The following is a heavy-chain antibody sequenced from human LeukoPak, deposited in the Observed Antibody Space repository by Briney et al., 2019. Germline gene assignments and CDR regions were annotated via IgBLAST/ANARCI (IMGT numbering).Heavy chain of an antibody. CDR3: IMYTSGWT. J-gene: IGHJ5*02. D-gene: IGHD6-19*01. V-gene: IGHV3-23*01. CDR2: ITNGAAGT. CDR1: GFTFSNYA. Sequence: GSLRLSCAASGFTFSNYAMTWVRQAPGQGLEWVSTITNGAAGTFYADSVKGRFTVSRDNAKNTMSLQMTSLRDEDTAVYFCIMYTSGWTWGQGTLVTVSS.